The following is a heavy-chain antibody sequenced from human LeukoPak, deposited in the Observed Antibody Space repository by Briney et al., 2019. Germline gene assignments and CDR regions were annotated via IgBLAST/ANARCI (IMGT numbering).Heavy chain of an antibody. CDR3: AKDRLYLGYFDN. CDR2: TTGDGHST. Sequence: GGSLRLSCAASGFTFDTYAMSWVRQAPGKGLEWVSGTTGDGHSTYYADSVKGRFIISRDNSKNTLYLQIHNLRVEDTALYYCAKDRLYLGYFDNWGQGTLVTVSS. CDR1: GFTFDTYA. D-gene: IGHD2/OR15-2a*01. V-gene: IGHV3-23*01. J-gene: IGHJ4*02.